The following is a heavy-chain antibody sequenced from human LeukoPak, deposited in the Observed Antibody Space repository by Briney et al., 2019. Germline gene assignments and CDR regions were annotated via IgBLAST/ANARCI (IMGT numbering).Heavy chain of an antibody. D-gene: IGHD2-2*01. CDR3: AKGTRSSFRGYFKY. CDR1: GFTFSNYD. CDR2: IVASGDTT. V-gene: IGHV3-23*01. Sequence: GGSLRLSCAASGFTFSNYDMSWDRQAPGRGLEWVSTIVASGDTTYYADSVKGRLTISRDNSKDTLYVQMNSLRADDTALYYCAKGTRSSFRGYFKYWGQGSLVTVSS. J-gene: IGHJ4*02.